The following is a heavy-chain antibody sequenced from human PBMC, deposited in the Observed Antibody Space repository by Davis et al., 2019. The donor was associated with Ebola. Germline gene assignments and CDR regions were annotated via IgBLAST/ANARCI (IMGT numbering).Heavy chain of an antibody. CDR2: ISSSSSYI. J-gene: IGHJ4*02. D-gene: IGHD2-2*01. V-gene: IGHV3-21*01. Sequence: GESLKISCAASGFTFSSYSMNWVRQAPGKGLEWVSSISSSSSYIYYADSVKGRFTISRDNAKNSLYLQMNSLRAEDTAVYYCARDQRHCSSTSCPYYFDYWGQGTLVTVSS. CDR3: ARDQRHCSSTSCPYYFDY. CDR1: GFTFSSYS.